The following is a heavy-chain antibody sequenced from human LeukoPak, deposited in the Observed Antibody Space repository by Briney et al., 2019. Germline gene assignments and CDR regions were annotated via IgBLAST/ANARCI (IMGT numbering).Heavy chain of an antibody. CDR3: ARVSDISVAAYFDY. Sequence: GGSLRLSCAASGFTFDDYTMHWVRQALGKGLEWVSTINWNGGSTGYADSVKGRFTISRDNAKNSLYLQMNSLRAEDTALYYCARVSDISVAAYFDYWGQGTLVTVSS. CDR1: GFTFDDYT. D-gene: IGHD6-19*01. J-gene: IGHJ4*02. CDR2: INWNGGST. V-gene: IGHV3-20*04.